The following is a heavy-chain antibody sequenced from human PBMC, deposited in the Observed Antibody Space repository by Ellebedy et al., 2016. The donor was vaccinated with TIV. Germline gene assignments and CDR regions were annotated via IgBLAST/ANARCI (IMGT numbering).Heavy chain of an antibody. CDR1: GFTFSNYA. CDR3: AKPFGGGVRYFMDV. D-gene: IGHD2-8*02. V-gene: IGHV3-30-3*02. CDR2: ISYDGSNV. J-gene: IGHJ6*03. Sequence: GGSLRLSCAASGFTFSNYAMHWVRQAPGKGLEWLVIISYDGSNVYYANSVKGRFTISRDNGKNTLYLQMSGLRAEDTAVYYCAKPFGGGVRYFMDVWGKGTTVIVS.